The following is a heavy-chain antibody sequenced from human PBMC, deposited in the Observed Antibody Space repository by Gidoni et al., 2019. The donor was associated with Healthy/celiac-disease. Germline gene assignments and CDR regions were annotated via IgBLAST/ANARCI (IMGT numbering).Heavy chain of an antibody. CDR3: AKDGLPSPRYCSGGSCYSGFDY. V-gene: IGHV3-43D*03. J-gene: IGHJ4*02. CDR1: GFTFDDYA. Sequence: EVQLVESGGVVVQPGGSLRLSCAASGFTFDDYAMHWVRQAPGKGLEWVSLISWEGGSTYYADSVKGRFTISRDNSKNSLYLQMNSLRAEDTALYYCAKDGLPSPRYCSGGSCYSGFDYWGQGTLVTVSS. CDR2: ISWEGGST. D-gene: IGHD2-15*01.